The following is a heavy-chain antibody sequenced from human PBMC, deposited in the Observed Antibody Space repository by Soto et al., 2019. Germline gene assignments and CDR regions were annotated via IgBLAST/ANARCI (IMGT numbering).Heavy chain of an antibody. CDR3: ARDTRDDNSGRYSSSDWFDP. J-gene: IGHJ5*02. CDR1: GDTSDSFS. Sequence: QVQLVQSGAEVKKPGSSVRVSCKASGDTSDSFSISWVRQAPGQGLEWMGGIIPMFGTGNYAQKFQGRLTITADESTGTSYMDLKSLRSEDTAVYFCARDTRDDNSGRYSSSDWFDPWGQGTLVTVSS. D-gene: IGHD6-19*01. CDR2: IIPMFGTG. V-gene: IGHV1-69*01.